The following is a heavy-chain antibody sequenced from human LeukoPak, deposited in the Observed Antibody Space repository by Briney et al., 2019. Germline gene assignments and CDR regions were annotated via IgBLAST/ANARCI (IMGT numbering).Heavy chain of an antibody. J-gene: IGHJ4*02. CDR1: GFTFGKYW. Sequence: GGSLRLSCVASGFTFGKYWMSWVRQAPGKGLEWVANIKLDGSEKSYVDSVKGRFTISRDNTKNSLYLQMNSLRVEDTAVFYCARDQYDTWSRRENFDSWGQGTLVIVSS. D-gene: IGHD3-3*01. V-gene: IGHV3-7*03. CDR2: IKLDGSEK. CDR3: ARDQYDTWSRRENFDS.